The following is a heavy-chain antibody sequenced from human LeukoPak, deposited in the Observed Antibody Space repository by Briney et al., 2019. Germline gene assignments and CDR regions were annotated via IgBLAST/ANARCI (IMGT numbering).Heavy chain of an antibody. Sequence: GGSLRLSCAASGFTFSSYAMSWVRQAPGKGLEWVSAISGSGGSTNYADSVKGRFTISRDNSKNTLYLQMNSLRAEDTAVYYCAKDLFMTTVTIKAFDIWGQGTMVTVSS. CDR2: ISGSGGST. CDR3: AKDLFMTTVTIKAFDI. J-gene: IGHJ3*02. CDR1: GFTFSSYA. V-gene: IGHV3-23*01. D-gene: IGHD4-17*01.